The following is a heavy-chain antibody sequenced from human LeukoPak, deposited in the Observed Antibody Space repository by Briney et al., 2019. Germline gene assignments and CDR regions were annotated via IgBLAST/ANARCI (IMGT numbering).Heavy chain of an antibody. Sequence: GASVKVSCKASGYTFTSYYMHWVRQAPGQGLEWMGIINPSGGSTSYAQKFQGRVTMTRDMSTSTVYMELSSLRSDDTAVYYCARDPPRRVAVAGMGKDWFDPWGQGTLVTVSS. V-gene: IGHV1-46*01. CDR3: ARDPPRRVAVAGMGKDWFDP. D-gene: IGHD6-19*01. J-gene: IGHJ5*02. CDR1: GYTFTSYY. CDR2: INPSGGST.